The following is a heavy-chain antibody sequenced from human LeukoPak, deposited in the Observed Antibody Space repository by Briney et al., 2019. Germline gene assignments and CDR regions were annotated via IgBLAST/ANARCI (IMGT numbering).Heavy chain of an antibody. J-gene: IGHJ4*02. Sequence: PPETLSLTCTVSGGSISSSSYYWGWIRQPPGKGLEWIGSIYYRGSTYYNPSLKSRVTISVDTSKNQFSLKLSSVTAADTAVYYCARPFDSSGPVFDYWGQGTLVTVSS. CDR3: ARPFDSSGPVFDY. CDR2: IYYRGST. V-gene: IGHV4-39*01. CDR1: GGSISSSSYY. D-gene: IGHD3-22*01.